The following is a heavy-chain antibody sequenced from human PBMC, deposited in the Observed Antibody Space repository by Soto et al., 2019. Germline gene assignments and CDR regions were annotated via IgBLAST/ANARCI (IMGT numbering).Heavy chain of an antibody. J-gene: IGHJ6*02. CDR2: ISYDGSNK. CDR1: GFTFSSYG. D-gene: IGHD3-16*01. Sequence: GGSLRLSCAAAGFTFSSYGMHWVRQAPGKGLEWVAVISYDGSNKYYADSVKGRFTISRDNSKNTLYLQMNSLRAEDTAVYYCAKDLHLGSYGMDVWGQGTTVTVSS. V-gene: IGHV3-30*18. CDR3: AKDLHLGSYGMDV.